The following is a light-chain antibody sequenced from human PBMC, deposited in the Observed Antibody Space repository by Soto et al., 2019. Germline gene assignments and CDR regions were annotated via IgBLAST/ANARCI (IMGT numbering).Light chain of an antibody. V-gene: IGLV1-44*01. Sequence: QSVLTQPPSASGTPGQRVTISCSGSSSNIGSYTVNWYQQLPGTAPKLLIYSNNQRPSGVPDRFSGSKSGTSVSLAISGLQSEDEADDYCAAWDDSLNGVVFGGGTKVTVL. CDR2: SNN. CDR1: SSNIGSYT. CDR3: AAWDDSLNGVV. J-gene: IGLJ2*01.